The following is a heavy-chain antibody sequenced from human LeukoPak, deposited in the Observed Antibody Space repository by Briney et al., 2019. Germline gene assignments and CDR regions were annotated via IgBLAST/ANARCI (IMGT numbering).Heavy chain of an antibody. D-gene: IGHD3-22*01. V-gene: IGHV3-48*04. J-gene: IGHJ4*02. Sequence: PGGSLRLSCATSGFTFSSYSMNWVRQAPGKGVEWVSYISSSSTTIYYADSVKGRFTISRDNAKNSLYLQMNSLRAEDTAVYYCARERDYYDSSGYYHYFDYWGQGTLVAVSS. CDR1: GFTFSSYS. CDR2: ISSSSTTI. CDR3: ARERDYYDSSGYYHYFDY.